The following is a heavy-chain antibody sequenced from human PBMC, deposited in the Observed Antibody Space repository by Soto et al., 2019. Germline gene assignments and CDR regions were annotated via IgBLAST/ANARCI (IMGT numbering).Heavy chain of an antibody. CDR2: VYYSGTT. CDR3: ARPYSSGWNPFDY. J-gene: IGHJ4*02. D-gene: IGHD6-19*01. Sequence: KTSETLSLTCTVSGASISSSSYYWGWIRQPPGKGLEWIGSVYYSGTTYYNPSLKSRVTISVDTSKSQFSLKLNSVTAADTAVYYCARPYSSGWNPFDYWGQGTLVTVSS. CDR1: GASISSSSYY. V-gene: IGHV4-39*01.